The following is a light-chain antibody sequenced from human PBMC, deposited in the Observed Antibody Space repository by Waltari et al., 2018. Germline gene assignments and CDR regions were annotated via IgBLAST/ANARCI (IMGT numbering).Light chain of an antibody. Sequence: QSVLTQPPSASGTPGQRVTISCSGSSSNIGSDTVNWFQHLPGTAPKLLIYTDNPRPSGFPDRFSGSKSGTSASLAISGLQSEDEADYYCATWDDTLHGCWVFGGGTKLTVL. CDR2: TDN. V-gene: IGLV1-44*01. CDR1: SSNIGSDT. CDR3: ATWDDTLHGCWV. J-gene: IGLJ3*02.